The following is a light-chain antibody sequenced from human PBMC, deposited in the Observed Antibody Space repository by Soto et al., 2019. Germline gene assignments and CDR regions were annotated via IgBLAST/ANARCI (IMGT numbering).Light chain of an antibody. V-gene: IGLV2-14*01. Sequence: QSALTQPASVSGSPGQAITISCTGTSSEVGGYTYVSWYQQHPGKAPKFIIYDVSNRPSGVSNRFSGSKSGNTASLTISGLQAEDEADYYCSSYTTGNTRQIVFGTGTKLTVL. CDR2: DVS. J-gene: IGLJ1*01. CDR1: SSEVGGYTY. CDR3: SSYTTGNTRQIV.